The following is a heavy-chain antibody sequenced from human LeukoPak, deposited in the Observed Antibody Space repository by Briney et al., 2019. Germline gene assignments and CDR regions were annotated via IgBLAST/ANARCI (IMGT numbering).Heavy chain of an antibody. Sequence: ASVKVSCKASGYTFTDYFVHWVRQAPGQGLEWMGWINPNSGGAKYAQKFQGRVTMTRGTSISTVHMEVNRLTSDDTAVYYCASGVVSGLIDYWGQGTLVTVSS. CDR1: GYTFTDYF. J-gene: IGHJ4*02. CDR2: INPNSGGA. D-gene: IGHD2-21*01. V-gene: IGHV1-2*02. CDR3: ASGVVSGLIDY.